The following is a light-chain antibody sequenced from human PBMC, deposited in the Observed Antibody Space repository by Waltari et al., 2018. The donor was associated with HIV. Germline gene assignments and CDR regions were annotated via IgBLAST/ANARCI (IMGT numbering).Light chain of an antibody. CDR1: SSDVGAYNH. CDR3: SSYTSSSTVV. J-gene: IGLJ2*01. CDR2: DVS. V-gene: IGLV2-14*03. Sequence: QSALTQPASMSGSPGQSITISCTGTSSDVGAYNHVSWYQLHPGKAPKLMIYDVSNRPSGVSDRFSGSKSANTASLTISGLQAEDEAHYYCSSYTSSSTVVFGGGTKLTVL.